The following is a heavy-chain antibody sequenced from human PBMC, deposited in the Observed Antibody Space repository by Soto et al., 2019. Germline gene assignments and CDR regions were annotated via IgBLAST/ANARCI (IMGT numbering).Heavy chain of an antibody. J-gene: IGHJ5*02. Sequence: ASVKVSCKASGYTFTSYCISWVRQAPGQGLEWMGWISAYNGNTNYAQKLQGRVTMTTDTSTSTAYMELRSLRSDDTAVYYCARGVFGAAAGTGAEDWFDPWGQGTLVTVSS. CDR1: GYTFTSYC. V-gene: IGHV1-18*01. CDR3: ARGVFGAAAGTGAEDWFDP. D-gene: IGHD6-13*01. CDR2: ISAYNGNT.